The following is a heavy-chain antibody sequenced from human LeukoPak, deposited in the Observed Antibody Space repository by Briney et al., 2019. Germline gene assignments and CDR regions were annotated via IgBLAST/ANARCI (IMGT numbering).Heavy chain of an antibody. Sequence: SETLSLTCAVYGGSFSGYYWSWIRQPPGKGLEWIGEINHSGSTNYNPSLKSRVTISVDTSKNQFSLKLSSVTAADTAVYYCARVDYDSSGQYYFDYWGQGTLVTVSS. D-gene: IGHD3-22*01. CDR1: GGSFSGYY. CDR2: INHSGST. CDR3: ARVDYDSSGQYYFDY. V-gene: IGHV4-34*01. J-gene: IGHJ4*02.